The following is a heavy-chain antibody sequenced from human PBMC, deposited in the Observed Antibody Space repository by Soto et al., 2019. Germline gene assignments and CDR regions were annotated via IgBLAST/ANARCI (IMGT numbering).Heavy chain of an antibody. Sequence: QVQLQESGPGLVKPSETLSLTCTVSGGSITSYYWSWIRQPPGKGLEWIGYIYYSGSTNYNASLKSRVTISVDTSKNQFSLKLSSVTAADTAVYYCAREVQLGYFDLWGRGTLVTVSS. CDR3: AREVQLGYFDL. V-gene: IGHV4-59*01. J-gene: IGHJ2*01. CDR1: GGSITSYY. CDR2: IYYSGST. D-gene: IGHD5-18*01.